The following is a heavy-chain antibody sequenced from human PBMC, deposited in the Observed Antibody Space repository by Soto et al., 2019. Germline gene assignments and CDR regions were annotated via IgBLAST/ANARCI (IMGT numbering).Heavy chain of an antibody. CDR3: AKESITMVRGVYYDAFDI. CDR1: GFTFSSYG. J-gene: IGHJ3*02. CDR2: ISYDGSNK. D-gene: IGHD3-10*01. V-gene: IGHV3-30*18. Sequence: QVQLVESGGGVVQPGRSLRLSCAASGFTFSSYGMHWVRQAPGKGLEWVAVISYDGSNKYYADSVKGRFTISRDNSKNTLYLQMNSLRAEDTAVYYCAKESITMVRGVYYDAFDIWGQGTMVTVSS.